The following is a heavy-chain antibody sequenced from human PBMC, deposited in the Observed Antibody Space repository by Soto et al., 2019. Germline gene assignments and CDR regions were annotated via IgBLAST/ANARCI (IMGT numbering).Heavy chain of an antibody. J-gene: IGHJ4*02. Sequence: SETLSLTCAVYGGSFSGHYWSWIRQPPGKGLEWIGEINHSGSNNYNPSLKSRVSLSADASKNQFSLGLSSVTAADRAMHFCARGVSLMGVAQTDAPDMYYFDSWGQGTLVTVSS. CDR2: INHSGSN. CDR3: ARGVSLMGVAQTDAPDMYYFDS. D-gene: IGHD3-3*01. CDR1: GGSFSGHY. V-gene: IGHV4-34*01.